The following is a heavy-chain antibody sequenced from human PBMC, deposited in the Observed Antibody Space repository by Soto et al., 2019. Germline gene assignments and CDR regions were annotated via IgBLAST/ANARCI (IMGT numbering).Heavy chain of an antibody. CDR1: GFTFSSYG. CDR2: IWYDGSNK. CDR3: ARDGLTLKFRVMDV. Sequence: HPWGSLRLFCAASGFTFSSYGMHWVRQAPGKGLVRVAVIWYDGSNKYYADSVKGRFTISRDNSKKTLYLQMNSLRAEDTAVYYCARDGLTLKFRVMDVWGQGTTVTV. J-gene: IGHJ6*02. D-gene: IGHD2-21*02. V-gene: IGHV3-33*01.